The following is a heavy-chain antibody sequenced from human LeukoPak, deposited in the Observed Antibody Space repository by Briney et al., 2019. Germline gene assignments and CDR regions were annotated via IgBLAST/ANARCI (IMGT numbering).Heavy chain of an antibody. CDR1: GFTFSSYS. Sequence: GGSLRLSCAASGFTFSSYSMNWVRQAPGKGLEWVSYISSSSSTIYYADSVKGRFTISRDNAKNSLYLQMNSLRAEDTAVYYCARQYYYYYYYMDVWGKGITVTVSS. V-gene: IGHV3-48*04. CDR2: ISSSSSTI. J-gene: IGHJ6*03. CDR3: ARQYYYYYYYMDV.